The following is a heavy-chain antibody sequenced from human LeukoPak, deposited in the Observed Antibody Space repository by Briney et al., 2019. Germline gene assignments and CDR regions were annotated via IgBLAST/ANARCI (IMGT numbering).Heavy chain of an antibody. Sequence: SETLSLTCAVYGGFFSGYYWSWIRQPPGKGLEWIGEINHSGSTNYNPSLKSRVTISVDTSKNQLSLKLSSVTAADTAVYYCATSGYSSGWAPRNFQHWGQGTLVTVSS. D-gene: IGHD6-19*01. CDR3: ATSGYSSGWAPRNFQH. J-gene: IGHJ1*01. CDR1: GGFFSGYY. CDR2: INHSGST. V-gene: IGHV4-34*01.